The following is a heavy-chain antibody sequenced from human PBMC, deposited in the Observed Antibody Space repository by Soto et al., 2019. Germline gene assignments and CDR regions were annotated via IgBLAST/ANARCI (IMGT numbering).Heavy chain of an antibody. CDR2: ISAYNGNT. CDR1: GYTFTSYG. D-gene: IGHD6-13*01. CDR3: ARDDQQPGVRCHFDY. V-gene: IGHV1-18*01. Sequence: QVPLVQSGAEVKKPGASVKVSCKASGYTFTSYGISWVRQAPGQGLEWMGWISAYNGNTNYAQKLQGRVTMTTDTYTSTAYMELRSLRSDDTAVYYCARDDQQPGVRCHFDYWGQGTLVTVSS. J-gene: IGHJ4*02.